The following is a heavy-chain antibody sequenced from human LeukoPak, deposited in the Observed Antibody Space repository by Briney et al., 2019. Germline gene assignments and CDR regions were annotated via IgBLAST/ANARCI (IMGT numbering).Heavy chain of an antibody. D-gene: IGHD4-11*01. CDR3: ARGGMTTVTTGYYYGMDV. V-gene: IGHV1-69*04. J-gene: IGHJ6*02. Sequence: SVKVSCKASGGTFSSYAISWVRQAPGQGLEWMGRIIPILGIANYAQKFQDRVTITADKSTSTAYMELSSLRSEDTAVYYCARGGMTTVTTGYYYGMDVWGQGTTVTVSS. CDR2: IIPILGIA. CDR1: GGTFSSYA.